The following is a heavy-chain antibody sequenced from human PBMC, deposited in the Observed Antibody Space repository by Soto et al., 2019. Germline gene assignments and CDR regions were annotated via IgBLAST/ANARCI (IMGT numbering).Heavy chain of an antibody. CDR1: GGSISSSNW. V-gene: IGHV4-4*02. J-gene: IGHJ6*02. CDR2: INHSGST. D-gene: IGHD4-4*01. Sequence: PSETLSLTCAVSGGSISSSNWWSWVRQPPGKGLEWIGEINHSGSTNYNPSLKSRVTISVDKSKNQFSLKLSSVTAADTAVYYCALTVTDYYYYGMDVWRQGTTVTVSS. CDR3: ALTVTDYYYYGMDV.